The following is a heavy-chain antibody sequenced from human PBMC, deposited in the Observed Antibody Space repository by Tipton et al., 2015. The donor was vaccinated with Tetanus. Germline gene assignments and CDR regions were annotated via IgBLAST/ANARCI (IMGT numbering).Heavy chain of an antibody. Sequence: SLRLSCAVSGGSISSSNWWSWVRQPPGKGLEWIGEIYHSGSTNYNPSLKSRVTISVDKSKNQFSLKLSSVTAADTAVYYCARVFVGVYAFDIWGQGTTVTVSS. CDR1: GGSISSSNW. J-gene: IGHJ3*02. CDR3: ARVFVGVYAFDI. D-gene: IGHD1-26*01. V-gene: IGHV4-4*02. CDR2: IYHSGST.